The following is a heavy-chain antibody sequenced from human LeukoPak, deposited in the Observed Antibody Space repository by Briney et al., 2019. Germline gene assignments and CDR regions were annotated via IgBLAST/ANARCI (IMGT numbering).Heavy chain of an antibody. CDR2: IKTKTDGGTT. V-gene: IGHV3-15*01. Sequence: PGGSLRLSCAASGFTFSNAWMSWVRQAPGKGLEWVGRIKTKTDGGTTDYAAPVKGRFTISRDDSKNTLYLQMNSLKPADTAVYYCTPELWEPLTPDDFDCWGQGTLVTVSS. CDR1: GFTFSNAW. J-gene: IGHJ4*02. D-gene: IGHD1-26*01. CDR3: TPELWEPLTPDDFDC.